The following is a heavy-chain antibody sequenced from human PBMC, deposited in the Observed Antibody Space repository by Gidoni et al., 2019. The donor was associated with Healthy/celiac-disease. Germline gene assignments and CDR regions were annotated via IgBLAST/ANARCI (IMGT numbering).Heavy chain of an antibody. J-gene: IGHJ5*02. CDR1: GYTLTGYY. Sequence: QVQLVQSGAEVKKPGASVKVSCKASGYTLTGYYMHWVRQAPGQGLEWMGWINPNSGGTNYAQKFQGWVTMTRDTSISTAYMELSRLRSDYTAVYYCARDEAYYYGSGSLDPWGQGTLVTVSS. V-gene: IGHV1-2*04. D-gene: IGHD3-10*01. CDR2: INPNSGGT. CDR3: ARDEAYYYGSGSLDP.